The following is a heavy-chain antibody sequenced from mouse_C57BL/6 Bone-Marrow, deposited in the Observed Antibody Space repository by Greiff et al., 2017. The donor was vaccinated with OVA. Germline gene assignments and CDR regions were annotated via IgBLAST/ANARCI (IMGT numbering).Heavy chain of an antibody. CDR2: ISSGSSTI. V-gene: IGHV5-17*01. J-gene: IGHJ2*01. CDR1: GFTFSDYG. Sequence: EVKLVESGGGLVKPGGSLKLSCAASGFTFSDYGMHWVRQAPEKGLEWVAYISSGSSTISYADTVKGRFTISRDNAKNTLFLQMTSLRSEDTAMYYCARMTTVVAFDYWGQGTTLTVSS. CDR3: ARMTTVVAFDY. D-gene: IGHD1-1*01.